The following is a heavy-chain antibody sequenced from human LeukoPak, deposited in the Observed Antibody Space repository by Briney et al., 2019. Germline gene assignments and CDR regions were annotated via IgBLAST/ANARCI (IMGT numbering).Heavy chain of an antibody. CDR3: ASGGYCSSTSCYPMDV. CDR1: GGSISSSSYY. V-gene: IGHV4-39*07. CDR2: IYYSGST. D-gene: IGHD2-2*01. J-gene: IGHJ6*04. Sequence: SETLSLTCTVSGGSISSSSYYSGWIRQPPGKGLEWIGSIYYSGSTYYNPSLKSQVTISVDKSKNQFSLKLSSVTAADTAVYYCASGGYCSSTSCYPMDVWGKGTTVTVSS.